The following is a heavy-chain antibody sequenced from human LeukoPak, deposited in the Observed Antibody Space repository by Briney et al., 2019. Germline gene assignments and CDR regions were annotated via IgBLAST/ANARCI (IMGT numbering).Heavy chain of an antibody. CDR3: ARGRERGGGYHYYDY. Sequence: ASVKVSCKASGYTFTTYYIHWVRQAPGQGLEWMGIIKPASDNTIYAQKFQGRVTMTRDTSTSTLYMELNSLRSEDTALYFCARGRERGGGYHYYDYWGQGTLVTVSS. CDR1: GYTFTTYY. D-gene: IGHD5-24*01. J-gene: IGHJ4*02. V-gene: IGHV1-46*01. CDR2: IKPASDNT.